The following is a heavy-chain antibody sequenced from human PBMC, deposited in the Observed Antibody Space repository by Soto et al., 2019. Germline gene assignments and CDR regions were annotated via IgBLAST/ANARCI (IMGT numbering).Heavy chain of an antibody. V-gene: IGHV5-10-1*01. CDR3: ARQGYCNSTSCYYYYGMDV. CDR1: GYSFTSYW. CDR2: IDPSDSYT. J-gene: IGHJ6*02. Sequence: PGESLKISCKGSGYSFTSYWISWVRQMPGKGLEWMGRIDPSDSYTNYSPSFQGHVTISADKSISTAYLQWSSLKASDTAMYYCARQGYCNSTSCYYYYGMDVWGQGTTVTVSS. D-gene: IGHD2-2*01.